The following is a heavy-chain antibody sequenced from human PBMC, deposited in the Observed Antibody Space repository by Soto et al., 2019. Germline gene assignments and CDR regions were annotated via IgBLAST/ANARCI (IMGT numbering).Heavy chain of an antibody. D-gene: IGHD3-22*01. Sequence: QVQLQESGPGLVKPSQTLSLTCTVSGGSISSGDYYWSWIRQPPGKGLEWIGYIYYSGSTYYNPSLKSRVTMSVDTSKNQFSLKLSSVTAADTAVYYCARGDDYYDSSGYYPAFDYWGQGTLVTVSS. CDR3: ARGDDYYDSSGYYPAFDY. CDR1: GGSISSGDYY. V-gene: IGHV4-30-4*01. J-gene: IGHJ4*02. CDR2: IYYSGST.